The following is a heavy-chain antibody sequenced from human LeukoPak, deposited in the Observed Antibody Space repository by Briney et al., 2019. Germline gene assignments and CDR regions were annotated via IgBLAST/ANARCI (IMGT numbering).Heavy chain of an antibody. CDR3: ARDRRGWSEYGFDP. CDR1: GFTFSIYV. V-gene: IGHV3-48*04. J-gene: IGHJ5*02. CDR2: ISSSGSTI. D-gene: IGHD2/OR15-2a*01. Sequence: QSGGSLRLSCAASGFTFSIYVMSWVRQAPGKGLEWVSYISSSGSTIYYADSVKGRFTISRDNAKNSLYLQMNSLRAEDTAVYYCARDRRGWSEYGFDPWGQGTLVTVSS.